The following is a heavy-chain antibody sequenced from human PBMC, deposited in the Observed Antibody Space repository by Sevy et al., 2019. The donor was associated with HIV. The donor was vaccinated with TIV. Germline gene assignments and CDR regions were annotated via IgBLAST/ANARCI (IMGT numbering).Heavy chain of an antibody. CDR2: IRQDGRNK. J-gene: IGHJ6*03. V-gene: IGHV3-30*02. CDR1: GFIFNDYG. Sequence: GGSLRLSCAASGFIFNDYGMHWVRQPPGKGLEWVAFIRQDGRNKFYADSVKGRFTISRDNSKNTLDLQMNSLGVEDTAVYYCAKEGSASWDIDVWGKGSTVTVSS. CDR3: AKEGSASWDIDV. D-gene: IGHD1-26*01.